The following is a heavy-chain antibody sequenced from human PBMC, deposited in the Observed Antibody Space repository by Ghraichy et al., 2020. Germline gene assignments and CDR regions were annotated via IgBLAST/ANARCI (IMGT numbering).Heavy chain of an antibody. CDR1: GFTFSNYE. CDR2: IGRGGSPT. Sequence: GGSLRLSCAASGFTFSNYEMTWVRQAPGQRPEWVSYIGRGGSPTYYLDSVKGRFTVSRDNPQNSLYLQMNSLRGEDSAVYYCVKITGGETWGQGTLVTVSA. D-gene: IGHD3-16*01. J-gene: IGHJ5*02. V-gene: IGHV3-48*03. CDR3: VKITGGET.